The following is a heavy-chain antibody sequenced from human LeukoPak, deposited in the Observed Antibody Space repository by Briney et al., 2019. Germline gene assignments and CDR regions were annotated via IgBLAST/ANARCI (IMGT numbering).Heavy chain of an antibody. CDR1: GYTFTGYY. Sequence: GASVKVSCKASGYTFTGYYMHWVRQAPGQGLEWMGWINPNSGGNNYAQKFQGRGTMTRDTSISTAYMELSRLRSDDTAVYYCARDGPQYYYGSGSYGEGFDPWGQGTLVTVSS. V-gene: IGHV1-2*02. J-gene: IGHJ5*02. D-gene: IGHD3-10*01. CDR2: INPNSGGN. CDR3: ARDGPQYYYGSGSYGEGFDP.